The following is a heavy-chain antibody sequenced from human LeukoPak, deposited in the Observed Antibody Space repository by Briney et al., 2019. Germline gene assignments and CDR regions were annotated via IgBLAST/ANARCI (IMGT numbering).Heavy chain of an antibody. CDR1: GYSFTGYY. D-gene: IGHD3-10*01. Sequence: ASVKVSCKASGYSFTGYYMHWVRQAPGQGLEWMGWINPNSGGTNYAQKFQGRVTMTRDTSISTAYMELSRLRSDDTAVYYCARDRLQLLLWFGEWGNAFDIWGQGTMVTVSS. V-gene: IGHV1-2*02. J-gene: IGHJ3*02. CDR2: INPNSGGT. CDR3: ARDRLQLLLWFGEWGNAFDI.